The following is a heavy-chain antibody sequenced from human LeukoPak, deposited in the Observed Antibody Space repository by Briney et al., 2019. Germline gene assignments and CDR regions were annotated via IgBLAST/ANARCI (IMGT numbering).Heavy chain of an antibody. V-gene: IGHV4-38-2*01. Sequence: SETLSLTCAVSGYSISSGYYWGWIRQPPGKGLEWIGSIYHSGSTYYNPSLKSRVTISVDTSKNQFSLKLSSVTAADTAVYYCAVVGIAAAGTWAGFDYWGQGTPVTVSS. CDR2: IYHSGST. CDR3: AVVGIAAAGTWAGFDY. CDR1: GYSISSGYY. J-gene: IGHJ4*02. D-gene: IGHD6-13*01.